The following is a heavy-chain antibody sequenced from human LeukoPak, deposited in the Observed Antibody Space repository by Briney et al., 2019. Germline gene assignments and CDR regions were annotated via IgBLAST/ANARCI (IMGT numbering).Heavy chain of an antibody. J-gene: IGHJ3*01. Sequence: EASVTVSCKTSGYSFTGYYIHWVRQAPEQGLEWVGYINPNTGGTKYAQKFQDRITMTRDTSITTVYVELSGLKSDDTAIYYCARPLLLAGAFDLWGQGTLVAVSS. V-gene: IGHV1-2*02. CDR2: INPNTGGT. CDR3: ARPLLLAGAFDL. D-gene: IGHD2-21*02. CDR1: GYSFTGYY.